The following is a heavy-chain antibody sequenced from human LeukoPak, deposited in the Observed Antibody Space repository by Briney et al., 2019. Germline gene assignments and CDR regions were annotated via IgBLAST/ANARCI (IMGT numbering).Heavy chain of an antibody. CDR3: ATDTQHSSGWYPGDY. V-gene: IGHV3-30-3*01. CDR1: GFTFSNYA. D-gene: IGHD6-19*01. Sequence: PGGSLRLSCAASGFTFSNYAMHWVRQAPGKGLDWVAVISNDGTNKYYADSVKGRFTISRDNSKNTLYLQMNSLRTEDTAVYYCATDTQHSSGWYPGDYWGQGTLVTVSS. J-gene: IGHJ4*02. CDR2: ISNDGTNK.